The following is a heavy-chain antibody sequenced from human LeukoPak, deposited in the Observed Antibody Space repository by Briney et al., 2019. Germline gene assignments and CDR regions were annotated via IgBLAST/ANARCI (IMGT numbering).Heavy chain of an antibody. CDR3: ATDILTVADWFVQ. Sequence: ASVKVSCKVSGYTFTDYYMHWVQQARGKGREWMGLVDPEDGEKIYAWKFQGRVTITATTSTDTAYMELSSLRSEDTAVYYCATDILTVADWFVQGGQGTLVTVSS. CDR1: GYTFTDYY. V-gene: IGHV1-69-2*01. D-gene: IGHD3-9*01. CDR2: VDPEDGEK. J-gene: IGHJ5*02.